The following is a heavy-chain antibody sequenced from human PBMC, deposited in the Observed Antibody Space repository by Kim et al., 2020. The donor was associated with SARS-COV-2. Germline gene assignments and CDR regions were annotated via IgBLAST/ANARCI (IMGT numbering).Heavy chain of an antibody. CDR3: ARDRRSSSWAGMDV. D-gene: IGHD6-13*01. J-gene: IGHJ6*02. Sequence: ADSVKGRFPISRDNAKNSLYLQMNSLRAEDTAVYYCARDRRSSSWAGMDVWGQGTTVTVSS. V-gene: IGHV3-48*03.